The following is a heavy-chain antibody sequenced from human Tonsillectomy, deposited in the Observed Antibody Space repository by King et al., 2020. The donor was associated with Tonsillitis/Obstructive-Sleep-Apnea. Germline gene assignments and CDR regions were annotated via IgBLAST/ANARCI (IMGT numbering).Heavy chain of an antibody. D-gene: IGHD5-18*01. V-gene: IGHV4-34*01. CDR3: ARGPHSYGIDY. J-gene: IGHJ4*02. CDR2: INHSGST. Sequence: VQLQQWGAGLLKPSETLSLTCAVYGGSFSGYYWSWIRQPPGKGLEWIGEINHSGSTNYNPSLKSRVTISVDTSKNQFSLKLSSVTAADTAVYYCARGPHSYGIDYWGQGTLVTVSS. CDR1: GGSFSGYY.